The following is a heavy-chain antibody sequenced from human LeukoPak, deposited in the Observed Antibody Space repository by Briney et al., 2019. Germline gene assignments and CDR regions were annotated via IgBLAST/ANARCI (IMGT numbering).Heavy chain of an antibody. J-gene: IGHJ4*02. D-gene: IGHD3-22*01. CDR2: IIPIFGTA. CDR1: GGTFSSYA. CDR3: ARLVGYYYDSSGYYLDY. V-gene: IGHV1-69*05. Sequence: ASVKVSCKASGGTFSSYAISWVRQAPGQGLEWMGRIIPIFGTANYAQKFQGRVTITTDESTSTAYMELSSLRSEDTAVYYCARLVGYYYDSSGYYLDYWGQGTLVTVSS.